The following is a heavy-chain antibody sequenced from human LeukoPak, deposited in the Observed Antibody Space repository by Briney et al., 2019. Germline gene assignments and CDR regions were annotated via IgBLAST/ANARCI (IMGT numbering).Heavy chain of an antibody. J-gene: IGHJ6*02. CDR2: IYSGGST. D-gene: IGHD3-22*01. CDR1: GFTVSSNY. Sequence: GGSLRLSCAASGFTVSSNYMSWVRQAPGEGLGWVSVIYSGGSTYYADSVKGRFTISRDNSKNTLYLQMNSLRAEDTAVYYCARDSKYYYDSSGYYYYYGMDVWGQGTTVTVSS. V-gene: IGHV3-66*01. CDR3: ARDSKYYYDSSGYYYYYGMDV.